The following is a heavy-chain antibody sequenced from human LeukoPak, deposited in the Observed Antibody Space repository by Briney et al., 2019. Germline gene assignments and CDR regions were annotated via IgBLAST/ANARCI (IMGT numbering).Heavy chain of an antibody. J-gene: IGHJ4*02. Sequence: GGSLRLSCAASGFTFSTYWMSWVRQAPGKGLEWVSAISGSGGSTYYADSVKGRFTISRDNSKNTLYLQMNSLRAEDTAVYYCAKDRDYGDYLRWGQGTLVTVSS. V-gene: IGHV3-23*01. CDR3: AKDRDYGDYLR. CDR2: ISGSGGST. D-gene: IGHD4-17*01. CDR1: GFTFSTYW.